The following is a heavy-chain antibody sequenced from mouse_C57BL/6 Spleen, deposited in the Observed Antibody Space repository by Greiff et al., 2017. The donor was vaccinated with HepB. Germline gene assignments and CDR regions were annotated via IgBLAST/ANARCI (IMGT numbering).Heavy chain of an antibody. CDR1: GYTFTSYW. Sequence: QVQLQQPGAELVRPGSSVKLSCKASGYTFTSYWMHWVKQRPIQGLEWIGNIDPSDSETHYNQKFKDKATLTVDKSSSTAYMQLSSLTSEDSAVYYCARRDYYGNLDYWGQGTTLTVSS. CDR3: ARRDYYGNLDY. J-gene: IGHJ2*01. D-gene: IGHD2-1*01. V-gene: IGHV1-52*01. CDR2: IDPSDSET.